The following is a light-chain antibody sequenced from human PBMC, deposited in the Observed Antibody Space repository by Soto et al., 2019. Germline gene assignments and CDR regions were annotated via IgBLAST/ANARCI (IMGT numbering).Light chain of an antibody. CDR1: NIGSKS. CDR2: DDS. Sequence: SYELTQPPSVSVAPGETASIACGGRNIGSKSVHWYQQKPGQAPALVVYDDSDRPSGIPERFSGFNSGNTATLTISRVEAGDEADYHCQVWDSSSDPVFGGGTKLTVL. V-gene: IGLV3-21*02. J-gene: IGLJ2*01. CDR3: QVWDSSSDPV.